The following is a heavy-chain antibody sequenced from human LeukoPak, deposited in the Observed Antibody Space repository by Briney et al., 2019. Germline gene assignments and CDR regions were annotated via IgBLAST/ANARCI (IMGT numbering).Heavy chain of an antibody. J-gene: IGHJ5*02. D-gene: IGHD3-10*01. CDR1: GGSFSGYY. V-gene: IGHV4-34*01. Sequence: SETLSLTCAVYGGSFSGYYWSWIRQPPGKGLEWIGEINNSGSTNYNPSLKSRVTISVDTSKNQFSLKLSSVTAADTAVYYCARGYRYYGSGSYSNWFDPWGQGTLVTVSS. CDR3: ARGYRYYGSGSYSNWFDP. CDR2: INNSGST.